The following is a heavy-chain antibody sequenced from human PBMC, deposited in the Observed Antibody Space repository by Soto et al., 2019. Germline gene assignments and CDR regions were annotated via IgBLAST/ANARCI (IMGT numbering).Heavy chain of an antibody. CDR2: IYSGGTT. CDR1: GFSVSINY. J-gene: IGHJ3*01. D-gene: IGHD4-17*01. CDR3: AGDSTDGDFVDAFDV. Sequence: ELQLVESGGGLVQPGGSLRLSCAASGFSVSINYVNWVRQAPGKGLEWVSVIYSGGTTTYADSVKGRFTISRDTSKNTLYLQMNSLRVEDTAVYYCAGDSTDGDFVDAFDVWGQGTMVTVSS. V-gene: IGHV3-66*01.